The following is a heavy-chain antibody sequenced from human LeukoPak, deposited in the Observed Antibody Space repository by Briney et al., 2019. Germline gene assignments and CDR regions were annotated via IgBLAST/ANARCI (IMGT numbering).Heavy chain of an antibody. CDR2: IIPIFGTA. D-gene: IGHD3-3*01. V-gene: IGHV1-69*13. Sequence: SVKVSCKASGGTFSSYATSWVRQAPGQGLEWMGGIIPIFGTANYAQKFQGRVTITADESTSTAYMELSSLRSEDTAVYYCARDRDFWSGYYFDYWGQGTLVTVSS. J-gene: IGHJ4*02. CDR1: GGTFSSYA. CDR3: ARDRDFWSGYYFDY.